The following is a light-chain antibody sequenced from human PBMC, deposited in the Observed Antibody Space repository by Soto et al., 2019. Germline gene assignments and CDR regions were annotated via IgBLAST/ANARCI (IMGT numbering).Light chain of an antibody. CDR1: QSVSYSY. V-gene: IGKV3D-20*01. Sequence: EIVLTQSPATLSLSPGERATLSCGASQSVSYSYLAWYQQKPGLAPRLLIHDASIRATGIPDRFSGSGSGTDFPPTISRLEPEDFAVYYCQQYGSTPPLTFGGGTKVEIK. J-gene: IGKJ4*01. CDR2: DAS. CDR3: QQYGSTPPLT.